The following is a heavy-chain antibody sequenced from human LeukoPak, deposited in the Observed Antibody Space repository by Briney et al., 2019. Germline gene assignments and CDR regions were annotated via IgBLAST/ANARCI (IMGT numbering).Heavy chain of an antibody. V-gene: IGHV4-30-2*01. CDR1: GGSISSGGYS. CDR3: AAHRAATYYFDY. CDR2: IYHSGST. Sequence: SQTLSLTCAVSGGSISSGGYSWSWIRQPPGKGLEWIGYIYHSGSTYYNPPLKSRVTISVDRSKNQFSLKLSSVTAADTAVYYCAAHRAATYYFDYWGRGTLVTVSS. J-gene: IGHJ4*02. D-gene: IGHD1-14*01.